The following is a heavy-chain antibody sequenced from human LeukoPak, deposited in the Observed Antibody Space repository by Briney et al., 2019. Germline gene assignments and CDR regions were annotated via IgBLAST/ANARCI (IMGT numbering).Heavy chain of an antibody. CDR2: ISYDGGNK. CDR3: AKDRSPGWFDP. D-gene: IGHD6-13*01. CDR1: GFTFRHYA. V-gene: IGHV3-30*04. Sequence: PGGSLRLSCAASGFTFRHYATHWVRQAPGKGLKWVAVISYDGGNKYYADSVKGRFTISRDYAKNTLYLQMNSLRVEDTAMYYCAKDRSPGWFDPWGQGTLVTVSS. J-gene: IGHJ5*02.